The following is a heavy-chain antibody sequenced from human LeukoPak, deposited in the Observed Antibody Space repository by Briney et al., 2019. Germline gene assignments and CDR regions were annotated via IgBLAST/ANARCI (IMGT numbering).Heavy chain of an antibody. Sequence: PSETLSLTCTVSGGSISSYYWSWIRQPPGKGLEWIGYIYYSGSTNYNPSLKSRVTISVDTSKNQFSLRLSSVTAADTAVYYCARTTSYYYYGMDVWGHGTPVTVSS. CDR2: IYYSGST. CDR1: GGSISSYY. CDR3: ARTTSYYYYGMDV. D-gene: IGHD1-1*01. J-gene: IGHJ6*02. V-gene: IGHV4-59*08.